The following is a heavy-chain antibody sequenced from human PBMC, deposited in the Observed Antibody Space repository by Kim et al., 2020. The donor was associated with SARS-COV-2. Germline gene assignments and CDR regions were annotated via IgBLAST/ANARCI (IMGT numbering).Heavy chain of an antibody. J-gene: IGHJ4*01. Sequence: SETLSLTCTVSGRSISSSSYYWGWIRQPPGKGLEWIGSIYYSGSTYYNPSLKSRVTISVDTSKNQFSLKLSSVTAADTAVYYCARHADSSGWHKYYFDY. CDR2: IYYSGST. CDR3: ARHADSSGWHKYYFDY. D-gene: IGHD6-19*01. V-gene: IGHV4-39*01. CDR1: GRSISSSSYY.